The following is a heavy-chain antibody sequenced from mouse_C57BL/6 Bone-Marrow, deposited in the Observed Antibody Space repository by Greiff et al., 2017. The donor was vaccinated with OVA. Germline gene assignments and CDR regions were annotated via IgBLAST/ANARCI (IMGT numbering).Heavy chain of an antibody. V-gene: IGHV1-82*01. J-gene: IGHJ4*01. CDR3: ARSSTGSD. Sequence: VQLKESGPELVKPGASVKISCKASGYAFSSSWMNWVKQRPGKGLEWIGRIYPGDGDTNYNGKFKGKATLTADKSSSTAYMQLSSLTSEDSAVYFCARSSTGSDWGQGTSVTVSS. CDR2: IYPGDGDT. CDR1: GYAFSSSW. D-gene: IGHD4-1*02.